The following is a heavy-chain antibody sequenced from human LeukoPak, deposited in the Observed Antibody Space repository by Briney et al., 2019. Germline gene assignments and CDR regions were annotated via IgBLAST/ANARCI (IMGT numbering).Heavy chain of an antibody. CDR1: VYFLSRGYS. V-gene: IGHV4-38-2*01. CDR3: ARALQGIAVATNWFDP. CDR2: VYHSGST. Sequence: ADTLSLLCGVWVYFLSRGYSRGWTGQRPGKGLDGIGTVYHSGSTYDNPSLKSRVTISVDTSKNQFYLKLSSVTAADTAVYYCARALQGIAVATNWFDPWGQGPLVTVST. D-gene: IGHD6-19*01. J-gene: IGHJ5*02.